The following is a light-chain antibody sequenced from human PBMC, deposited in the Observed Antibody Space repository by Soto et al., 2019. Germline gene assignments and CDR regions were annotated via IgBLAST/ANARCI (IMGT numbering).Light chain of an antibody. CDR1: QIITSY. Sequence: DIQMTQSPSSLSASVGDRVTITCRASQIITSYLNWYQQKPGKAPKLLIYAASSLQSGVPSRFSGSGSGTDFTLTISSLQPEDFATYYCQQSYGTSFPVGPGTKVDSK. V-gene: IGKV1-39*01. CDR3: QQSYGTSFP. J-gene: IGKJ3*01. CDR2: AAS.